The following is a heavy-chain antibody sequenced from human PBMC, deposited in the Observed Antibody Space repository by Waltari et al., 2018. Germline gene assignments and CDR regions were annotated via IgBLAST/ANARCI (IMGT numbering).Heavy chain of an antibody. V-gene: IGHV3-23*04. J-gene: IGHJ4*02. D-gene: IGHD1-26*01. CDR1: GFTFASYV. CDR2: ILGGGGNT. Sequence: EVQLVESGGNVVQPGGSLRLSCAASGFTFASYVMTWVRQAPGKGLEGVSSILGGGGNTFYAASVKGRFTISRDISKNTLYLQMNSLRAEDTALYYCVKDRQIYSGGSYADGFDDWGQGTLVTVSS. CDR3: VKDRQIYSGGSYADGFDD.